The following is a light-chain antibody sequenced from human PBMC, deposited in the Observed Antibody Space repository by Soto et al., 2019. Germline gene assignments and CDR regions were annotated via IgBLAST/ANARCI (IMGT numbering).Light chain of an antibody. CDR1: SSKIGYGYE. CDR2: ENN. J-gene: IGLJ1*01. V-gene: IGLV1-40*01. CDR3: QSYDSSLSGYV. Sequence: QSVLTQPPSVSEAPGQRVTISRTGTSSKIGYGYEAHWYQQVPGTAPKLLISENNNRPSGVPDRFSGSKSGTSASLAITGLQAEDEDEYYCQSYDSSLSGYVFGTGTKLTVL.